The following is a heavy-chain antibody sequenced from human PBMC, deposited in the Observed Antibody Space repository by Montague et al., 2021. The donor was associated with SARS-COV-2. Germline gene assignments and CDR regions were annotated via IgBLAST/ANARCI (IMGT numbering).Heavy chain of an antibody. J-gene: IGHJ6*02. CDR3: ASVARYCSNGVCQTYYYYGLDV. CDR2: MYYSGST. V-gene: IGHV4-59*01. Sequence: SETLSLTCIVSGGSTNYYYWSWIRQSPGKGLEWIGYMYYSGSTNYNPSLKSRVTMSIDRSKNQFSLKLRSVTAADTAVYYCASVARYCSNGVCQTYYYYGLDVWGQGTMVTVSS. D-gene: IGHD2-8*01. CDR1: GGSTNYYY.